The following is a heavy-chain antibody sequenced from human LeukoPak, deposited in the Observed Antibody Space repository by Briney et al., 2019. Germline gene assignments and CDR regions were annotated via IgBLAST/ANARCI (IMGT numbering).Heavy chain of an antibody. J-gene: IGHJ4*02. D-gene: IGHD1-26*01. CDR1: GFTFSSYS. Sequence: GGSLRLSCAASGFTFSSYSMSWVRQAPGKGLEWVSSISSSSSYIYYADSVKGRFTISRDNAKNSLYLQMNSLRAEDTVVYYCARDFSGSYYDLDYWGQGTLVTVSS. CDR3: ARDFSGSYYDLDY. CDR2: ISSSSSYI. V-gene: IGHV3-21*01.